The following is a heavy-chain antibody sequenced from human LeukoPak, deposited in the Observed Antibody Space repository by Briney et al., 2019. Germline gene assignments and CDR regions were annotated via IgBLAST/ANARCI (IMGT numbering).Heavy chain of an antibody. CDR2: IKGDGSEK. J-gene: IGHJ4*02. CDR3: ARRAGAYSHPYDY. V-gene: IGHV3-7*03. Sequence: GGSLRLSCAASGFTFSDYWMSWVRQAPGKGLEWVANIKGDGSEKYYVDSVKDRFTISRDNSKNTLYLQMNSLRAEDTAVYYCARRAGAYSHPYDYWGQGTLVTVSS. CDR1: GFTFSDYW. D-gene: IGHD4/OR15-4a*01.